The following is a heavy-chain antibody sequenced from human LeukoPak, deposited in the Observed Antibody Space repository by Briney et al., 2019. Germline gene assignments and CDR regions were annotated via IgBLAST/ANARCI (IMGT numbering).Heavy chain of an antibody. CDR1: GFTFSSYS. Sequence: GGSLRLSCAASGFTFSSYSIDWVRQAPGKGLEWLSYISSSSSTIYYADSVKGRFTISRDNAKNSVYLQMNSLRAEDTAVYYCARVWSSGYAKDYWGQGTLVTVSS. J-gene: IGHJ4*02. CDR2: ISSSSSTI. V-gene: IGHV3-48*04. D-gene: IGHD3-22*01. CDR3: ARVWSSGYAKDY.